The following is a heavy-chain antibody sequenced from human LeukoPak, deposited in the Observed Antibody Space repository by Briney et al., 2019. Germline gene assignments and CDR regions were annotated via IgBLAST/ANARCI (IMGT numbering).Heavy chain of an antibody. D-gene: IGHD3-10*01. CDR3: AKDNPVFWFGSGSYATSFDY. V-gene: IGHV3-23*01. CDR1: GFTFSSYG. CDR2: ISGSGGST. Sequence: GGSLRLSCAASGFTFSSYGMSWVRQAPGKGLEWVSAISGSGGSTYYADSVRGRFTISRDNSKNTLYLQMNSLRAEDTAVYYCAKDNPVFWFGSGSYATSFDYWGQGTLVTVSS. J-gene: IGHJ4*02.